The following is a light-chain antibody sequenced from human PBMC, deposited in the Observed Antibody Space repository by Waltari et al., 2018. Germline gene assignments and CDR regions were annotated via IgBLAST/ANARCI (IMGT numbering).Light chain of an antibody. CDR2: WAS. CDR3: QQYYSTPQT. Sequence: DIVMTQSPDSLAVSLGERATINCKSSQTILYTSNNKNYLAWYQHKPGQPPKLLMYWASTREYGVPDRFSVTVSGTDFTLTISSLQAEDVALYYCQQYYSTPQTFGQGTKVDFK. CDR1: QTILYTSNNKNY. V-gene: IGKV4-1*01. J-gene: IGKJ1*01.